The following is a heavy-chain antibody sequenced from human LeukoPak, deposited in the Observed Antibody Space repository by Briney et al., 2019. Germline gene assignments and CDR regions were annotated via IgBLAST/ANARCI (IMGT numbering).Heavy chain of an antibody. V-gene: IGHV4-39*01. CDR3: ARLMTTVTTLVVGLDY. CDR1: GGSISSXXXX. J-gene: IGHJ4*02. D-gene: IGHD4-17*01. Sequence: SETLSLTCTVSGGSISSXXXXXXWIRQPPGKGLXXXXXIYYSGSTYYNPSLKSRVTISVDTSKNQFSLKLSSVTAADTAVYYCARLMTTVTTLVVGLDYWGQGTLVTVSS. CDR2: IYYSGST.